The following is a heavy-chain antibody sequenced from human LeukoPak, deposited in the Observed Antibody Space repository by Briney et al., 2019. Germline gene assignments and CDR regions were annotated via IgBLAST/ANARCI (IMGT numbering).Heavy chain of an antibody. D-gene: IGHD5-12*01. CDR3: ARDSGYNALDY. J-gene: IGHJ4*02. CDR2: IWHDGSNK. Sequence: GGSLRLSCAASGFTFSTYVIHWVRQAPGKGLEWVALIWHDGSNKYYGDSVKDRFTISRDNSKNTLYLQTDSLRAEDTAVYYCARDSGYNALDYWGQGTLVTVSS. CDR1: GFTFSTYV. V-gene: IGHV3-33*01.